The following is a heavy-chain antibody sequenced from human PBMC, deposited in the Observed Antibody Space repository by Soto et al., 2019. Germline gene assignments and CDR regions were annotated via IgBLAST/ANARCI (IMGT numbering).Heavy chain of an antibody. Sequence: EVQLLESGGGLVQPGGSLRLSCAASGFTFSSYAMSWVRQAPGKGLEWVSAISGSGGSTYYADSVKGRFTISRDNSKNPLYLQMNSLRAEDTAVYYCAKDSGYYDSSGYSLGYFDYWGQGTLVTVSS. J-gene: IGHJ4*02. V-gene: IGHV3-23*01. D-gene: IGHD3-22*01. CDR1: GFTFSSYA. CDR3: AKDSGYYDSSGYSLGYFDY. CDR2: ISGSGGST.